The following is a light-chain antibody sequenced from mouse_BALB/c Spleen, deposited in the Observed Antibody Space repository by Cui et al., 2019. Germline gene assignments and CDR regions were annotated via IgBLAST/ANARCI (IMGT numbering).Light chain of an antibody. CDR2: STS. CDR1: SSVSY. CDR3: QQRSSYPLT. V-gene: IGKV4-57*01. J-gene: IGKJ5*01. Sequence: QIVLTQSPAIMSASSGEKVAITCRDISSVSYMHWFQQKAGTSPKLWIYSTSNLASGVPARFSGSRSGTSYSLTISRMEAEYAATYYCQQRSSYPLTFGAGTKLQLK.